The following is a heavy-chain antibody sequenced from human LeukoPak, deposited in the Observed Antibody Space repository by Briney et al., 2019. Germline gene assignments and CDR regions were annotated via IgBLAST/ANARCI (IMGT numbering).Heavy chain of an antibody. D-gene: IGHD3-22*01. V-gene: IGHV3-53*01. Sequence: GGSLRLSCAASGFTVSSNYMSWVRQAPGKGLEWVSVTHSAGSTYYADSVKGRFTISRDNSKNTLYLQMNSLRAEDTAVYYCARDLGRYDSNQGPLDAFDIWGQGTMVTVSS. CDR2: THSAGST. J-gene: IGHJ3*02. CDR3: ARDLGRYDSNQGPLDAFDI. CDR1: GFTVSSNY.